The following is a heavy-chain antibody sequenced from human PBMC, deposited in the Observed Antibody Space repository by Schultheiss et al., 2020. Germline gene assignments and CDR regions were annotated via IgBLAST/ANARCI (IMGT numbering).Heavy chain of an antibody. CDR1: GFTFSSYA. CDR2: ISGSGGST. CDR3: ARCERQGGGGDF. V-gene: IGHV3-23*01. J-gene: IGHJ4*02. D-gene: IGHD6-25*01. Sequence: GESLKISCAASGFTFSSYAMSWVRQAPGKGLEWVSAISGSGGSTYYADSVKGRFTISRDNSKNTLYLQMNSLRAEDTAVYYCARCERQGGGGDFWGQGTLVTVSS.